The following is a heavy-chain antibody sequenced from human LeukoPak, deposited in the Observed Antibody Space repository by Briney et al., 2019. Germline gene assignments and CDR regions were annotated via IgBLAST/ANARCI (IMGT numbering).Heavy chain of an antibody. V-gene: IGHV4-34*01. CDR2: INHSGST. J-gene: IGHJ4*02. CDR3: ARVEQQLVDY. D-gene: IGHD6-13*01. Sequence: PSETLSLTCAVYGGSFSGYFWSWIRQPPGKGLEWIGEINHSGSTNYNPSLKSRVTISVDTSKNQLSLKLSSVTAADTAVYYCARVEQQLVDYWGQGTLVTVSS. CDR1: GGSFSGYF.